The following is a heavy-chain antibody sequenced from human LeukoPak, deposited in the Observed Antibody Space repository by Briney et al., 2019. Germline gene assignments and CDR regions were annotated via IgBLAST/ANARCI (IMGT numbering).Heavy chain of an antibody. CDR2: IKEDGSER. CDR3: ASSYFDNRGSGYFQH. J-gene: IGHJ1*01. D-gene: IGHD3-22*01. V-gene: IGHV3-7*05. Sequence: GGSLRLSCAASGFIFSSHWMSWVRQAPGEGLEWVAHIKEDGSERYYGDSVKGRFTVSRDSTKNSIYLQMNSLRVEDTAVYYCASSYFDNRGSGYFQHWGQGTLVTVSS. CDR1: GFIFSSHW.